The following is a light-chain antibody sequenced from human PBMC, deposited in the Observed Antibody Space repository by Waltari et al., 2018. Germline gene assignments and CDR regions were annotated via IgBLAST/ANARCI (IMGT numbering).Light chain of an antibody. CDR3: VQGTGWPWT. V-gene: IGKV2-30*01. J-gene: IGKJ1*01. CDR1: QSLVFVDGNTY. Sequence: VLVQSPLSLPVSLVQPASISCRSNQSLVFVDGNTYLNWLHQRPGQSPRRLIYNVSNRESGVPDRFTGSGSGTGFTLKISRVAAEDVGVYYCVQGTGWPWTFGQGTKVEIK. CDR2: NVS.